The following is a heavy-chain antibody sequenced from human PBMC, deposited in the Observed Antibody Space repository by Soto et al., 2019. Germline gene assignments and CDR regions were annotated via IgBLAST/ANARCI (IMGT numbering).Heavy chain of an antibody. J-gene: IGHJ4*02. D-gene: IGHD6-6*01. Sequence: QVQLVQSGAEMRKPGASVKVSCRTSGDTFTRYAIHWVRQAPGQRLEWMGWIHAVNADTKYSQKFQDRVTIARDTSASIVYMELSSLRSEDTAVYYCAKSPRVAARPADLDFWGQGTLVTVSA. CDR3: AKSPRVAARPADLDF. CDR2: IHAVNADT. V-gene: IGHV1-3*01. CDR1: GDTFTRYA.